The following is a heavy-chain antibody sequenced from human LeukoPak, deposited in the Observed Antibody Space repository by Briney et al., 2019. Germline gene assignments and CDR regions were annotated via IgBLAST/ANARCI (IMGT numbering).Heavy chain of an antibody. Sequence: SETLSLTCAVSGGSLSTHHWSWIRQSPGRGLEWIGYISDSGSTNYNPSLKSRVTISVDTSKNQFSLMLSSVTAADTAVYYCARGYDSSAYYPFNYWGQGTLVTVSS. CDR2: ISDSGST. J-gene: IGHJ4*02. D-gene: IGHD3-22*01. V-gene: IGHV4-59*11. CDR1: GGSLSTHH. CDR3: ARGYDSSAYYPFNY.